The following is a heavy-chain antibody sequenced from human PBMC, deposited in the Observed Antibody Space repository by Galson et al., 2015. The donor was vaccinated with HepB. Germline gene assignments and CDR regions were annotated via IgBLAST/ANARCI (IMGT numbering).Heavy chain of an antibody. Sequence: SLRLSCAASEFTFSSYSMNWVRQAPGKGLEWVSYITGSSDIKYYADSVKGRFTISRDNAKNSMYLQMDSLGAEDTAVYYCARDRGGSGSYLSYYYGMDVWGQGTTVTVSS. CDR1: EFTFSSYS. D-gene: IGHD3-10*01. V-gene: IGHV3-48*04. CDR2: ITGSSDIK. J-gene: IGHJ6*02. CDR3: ARDRGGSGSYLSYYYGMDV.